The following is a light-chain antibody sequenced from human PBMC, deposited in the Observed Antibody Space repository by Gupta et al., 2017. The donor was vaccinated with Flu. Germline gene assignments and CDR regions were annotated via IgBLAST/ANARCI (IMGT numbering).Light chain of an antibody. CDR2: GVS. V-gene: IGKV3-15*01. J-gene: IGKJ2*01. CDR3: QQYNDWPLYT. CDR1: QSVSSK. Sequence: TTLSVSPGERATLSCRASQSVSSKLAWYQQKPGQAPRLLIYGVSTRATGIPARFSGSGSGTEFTLTISSLQSEDFAVYYCQQYNDWPLYTCGQGTKLEIK.